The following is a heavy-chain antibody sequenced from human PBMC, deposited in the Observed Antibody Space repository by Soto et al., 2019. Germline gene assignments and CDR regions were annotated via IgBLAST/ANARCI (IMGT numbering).Heavy chain of an antibody. V-gene: IGHV1-69*04. J-gene: IGHJ4*02. CDR1: GDTFSFYT. CDR2: VNPILSMS. D-gene: IGHD4-4*01. CDR3: TRDRREATTDY. Sequence: SVKVSCKTSGDTFSFYTINWVRQAPGLGLEWMGRVNPILSMSNYAQKFQGRVTMTADKSTSTAYMELRSLRAEDTAIYYCTRDRREATTDYWGQGALVTVSS.